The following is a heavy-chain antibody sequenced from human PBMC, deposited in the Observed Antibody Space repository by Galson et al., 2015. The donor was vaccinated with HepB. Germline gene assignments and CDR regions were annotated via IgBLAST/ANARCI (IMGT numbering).Heavy chain of an antibody. CDR3: ARDSGAGSSWYGGIYGAFDI. J-gene: IGHJ3*02. Sequence: SVKVSCKASGYTFTSYGISWVRQAPGQGLEWMGWISAYNGNTNYAQKLQGRVTMTTDTSTSTAYMELRSLRSDDTAVYYCARDSGAGSSWYGGIYGAFDIWGQGTMVTVSS. D-gene: IGHD6-13*01. CDR2: ISAYNGNT. V-gene: IGHV1-18*04. CDR1: GYTFTSYG.